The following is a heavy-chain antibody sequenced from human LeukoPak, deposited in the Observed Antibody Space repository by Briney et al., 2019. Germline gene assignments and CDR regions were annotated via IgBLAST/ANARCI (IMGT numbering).Heavy chain of an antibody. V-gene: IGHV3-30-3*01. D-gene: IGHD3-9*01. CDR1: GFTFSNYA. CDR2: ISYDGSNK. CDR3: ARDLTYYDILTGYY. Sequence: GGSLRLSCAASGFTFSNYAMHWVRQAPGKGLEWVAVISYDGSNKYYADSVKGRFTISRDNSKNTLYLRMNSLRAEDTAVYYCARDLTYYDILTGYYWGQGTLVTVSS. J-gene: IGHJ4*02.